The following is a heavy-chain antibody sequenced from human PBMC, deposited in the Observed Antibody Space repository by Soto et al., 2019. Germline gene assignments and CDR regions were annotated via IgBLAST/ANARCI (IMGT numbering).Heavy chain of an antibody. V-gene: IGHV3-7*03. D-gene: IGHD6-19*01. Sequence: EVQLVESGGGLVQPGGSLRLSCAASGFTISGYWMSWVRQAPGRGLEWVANIKEDGSKKYYVDSMKGRFTISRDNAKNSLYLQMNSLRADDTAVYYCVRDRREYSSGWYAGYWGQGTLVTVSS. J-gene: IGHJ4*02. CDR3: VRDRREYSSGWYAGY. CDR2: IKEDGSKK. CDR1: GFTISGYW.